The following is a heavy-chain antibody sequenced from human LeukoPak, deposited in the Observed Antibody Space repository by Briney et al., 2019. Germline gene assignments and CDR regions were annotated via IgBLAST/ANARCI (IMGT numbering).Heavy chain of an antibody. D-gene: IGHD2-2*01. Sequence: PSETLSLTCAVSGYSVSSGYYWGWIRQPPGKGLEWIGSIYHSGSTYYNPSLKSRVTISLDTSKSQFSLNLRSVTAADTAVYYCARVYCNSISCYFSNWFDPWGQGTLVTVSS. V-gene: IGHV4-38-2*01. J-gene: IGHJ5*02. CDR3: ARVYCNSISCYFSNWFDP. CDR2: IYHSGST. CDR1: GYSVSSGYY.